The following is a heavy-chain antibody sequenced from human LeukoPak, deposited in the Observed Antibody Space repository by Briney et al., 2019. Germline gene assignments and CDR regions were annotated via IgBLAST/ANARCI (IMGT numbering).Heavy chain of an antibody. CDR1: GGSISSSSYY. D-gene: IGHD5-18*01. J-gene: IGHJ4*02. CDR2: IYYSGTT. Sequence: SETLSLTCTVSGGSISSSSYYWGWIRQPPGKGLEWIGSIYYSGTTYYNPSLKSRVTISVDTSKTQFSLKLSSVTAPDTAVYYCARHVVDTAMNWGQGTLVTVSS. V-gene: IGHV4-39*01. CDR3: ARHVVDTAMN.